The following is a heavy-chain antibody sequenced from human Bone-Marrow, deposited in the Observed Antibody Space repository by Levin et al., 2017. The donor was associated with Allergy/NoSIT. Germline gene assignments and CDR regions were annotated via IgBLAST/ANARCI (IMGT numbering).Heavy chain of an antibody. J-gene: IGHJ5*02. CDR1: GFTFSSYS. CDR3: ARDPVVPAAISGWFDP. CDR2: ISSSSSYI. Sequence: GGSLRLSCAASGFTFSSYSMNWVRQAPGKGLEWVSSISSSSSYIYYADSVKGRFTISRDNAKNSLYLQMNSLRAEDTAVYYCARDPVVPAAISGWFDPWGQGTLVTVSS. D-gene: IGHD2-2*01. V-gene: IGHV3-21*01.